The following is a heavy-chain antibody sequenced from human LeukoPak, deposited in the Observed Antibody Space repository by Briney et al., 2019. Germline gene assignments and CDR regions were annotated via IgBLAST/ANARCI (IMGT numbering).Heavy chain of an antibody. V-gene: IGHV4-59*01. CDR2: IYYTGST. CDR1: GGSISSYY. Sequence: SETLSLTCTVSGGSISSYYWNWIRQPPGKGLEWIGYIYYTGSTNYNPSLMSRVTISIDTSKNQFSLKLSSVTAADTALYYCARDGGDCSGDSCYVDYWGQGTLVTVSS. CDR3: ARDGGDCSGDSCYVDY. D-gene: IGHD2-15*01. J-gene: IGHJ4*02.